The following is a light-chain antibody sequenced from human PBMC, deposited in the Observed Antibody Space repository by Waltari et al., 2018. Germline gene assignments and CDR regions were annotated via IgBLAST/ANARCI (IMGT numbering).Light chain of an antibody. CDR1: PSVLSSTNSNNY. V-gene: IGKV4-1*01. CDR2: WAS. J-gene: IGKJ2*02. Sequence: DSVMFQSQYSLALSLCQGATTSCPSRPSVLSSTNSNNYLPCNQQRPGQPPKLLFYWASTRVSGVPDRFDGSGSGKDFTLTISGLQAEDLAVYYCQKYNTTPCTFGQGTRLEIK. CDR3: QKYNTTPCT.